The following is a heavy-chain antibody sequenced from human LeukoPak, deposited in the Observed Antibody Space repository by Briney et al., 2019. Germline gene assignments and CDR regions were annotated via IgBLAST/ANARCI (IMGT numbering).Heavy chain of an antibody. D-gene: IGHD1-14*01. Sequence: SETLSLTCTVSGGSISSSSYYWGWIRQPPGKGLEWIGSIYYSGSTYYNPSLKSRVTISVDKSTNQFSLKLSSVTAADTAVYYCARVYSRENYFDYWGQGTLVTVSS. V-gene: IGHV4-39*07. J-gene: IGHJ4*02. CDR2: IYYSGST. CDR1: GGSISSSSYY. CDR3: ARVYSRENYFDY.